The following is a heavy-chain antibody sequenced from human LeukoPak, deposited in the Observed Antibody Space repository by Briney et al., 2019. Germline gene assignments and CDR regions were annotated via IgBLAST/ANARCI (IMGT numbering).Heavy chain of an antibody. CDR3: ARDRPLDADDYYGFYYFDY. CDR2: INPNSGGT. CDR1: RYIFTEYY. V-gene: IGHV1-2*02. J-gene: IGHJ4*02. Sequence: ASVQVSCKSSRYIFTEYYMHWVRQAPGQGLDWMGWINPNSGGTNHAQKFQGRVTMTRDTSITTAYMELSRLRSDDTAVYYCARDRPLDADDYYGFYYFDYWGQGTLVTVSS. D-gene: IGHD3-10*01.